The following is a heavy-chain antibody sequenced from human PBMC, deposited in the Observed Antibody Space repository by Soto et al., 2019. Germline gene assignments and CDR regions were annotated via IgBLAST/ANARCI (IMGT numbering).Heavy chain of an antibody. V-gene: IGHV1-69*06. CDR3: ARDITGTNNWFDP. D-gene: IGHD1-7*01. Sequence: VQLVQSGSEVKKHGSSVRVSCETSGYTFTSHTVNWLRQAPGQGLEWMGGIIPVFGSPNYAEKFQGRLTITADTSTNTAYMELRRLTSEDTAVYFCARDITGTNNWFDPWGQGPLVTVSS. CDR1: GYTFTSHT. CDR2: IIPVFGSP. J-gene: IGHJ5*02.